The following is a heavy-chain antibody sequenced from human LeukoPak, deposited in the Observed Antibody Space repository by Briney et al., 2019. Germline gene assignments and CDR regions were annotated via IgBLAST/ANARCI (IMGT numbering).Heavy chain of an antibody. J-gene: IGHJ4*02. Sequence: GGSLRLSCAASGFTFSSYNMNWVRQAPGKGLEWVSSISSSSSYIYYTHSVKGQFTISRDNAKNSLYLQMNSLRAEDTAVYYCARYSSGVPLGYWGQGTLVTVSS. CDR2: ISSSSSYI. D-gene: IGHD6-13*01. CDR3: ARYSSGVPLGY. CDR1: GFTFSSYN. V-gene: IGHV3-21*01.